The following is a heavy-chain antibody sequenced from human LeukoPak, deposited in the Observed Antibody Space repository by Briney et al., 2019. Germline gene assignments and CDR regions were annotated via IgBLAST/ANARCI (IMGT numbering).Heavy chain of an antibody. CDR3: ARAAMVRGVILGYYGIDV. D-gene: IGHD3-10*01. CDR2: IYYSGRT. V-gene: IGHV4-61*01. Sequence: PSETLSLTCTVSGGSVSSGSYYWGWHRQPPGTGLEWIGYIYYSGRTNYNPSHKSRVTISVDTSKKQFSQKLSSVTAADTAVYCCARAAMVRGVILGYYGIDVWGKGTTVTVSS. J-gene: IGHJ6*04. CDR1: GGSVSSGSYY.